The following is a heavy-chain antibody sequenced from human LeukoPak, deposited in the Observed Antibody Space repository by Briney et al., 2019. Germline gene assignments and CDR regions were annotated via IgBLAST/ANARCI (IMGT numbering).Heavy chain of an antibody. Sequence: PSETLSLTCTVSGGSISSYYWSWIRQPPGKGLEWIGRIYTSGSTNYNPSLKSRVTISVDTSKNQFSLKLSSVTAADTAVYYCAGGPHYYDSSGYDYYMAVWGKGTTVTVSS. D-gene: IGHD3-22*01. J-gene: IGHJ6*03. V-gene: IGHV4-4*08. CDR1: GGSISSYY. CDR3: AGGPHYYDSSGYDYYMAV. CDR2: IYTSGST.